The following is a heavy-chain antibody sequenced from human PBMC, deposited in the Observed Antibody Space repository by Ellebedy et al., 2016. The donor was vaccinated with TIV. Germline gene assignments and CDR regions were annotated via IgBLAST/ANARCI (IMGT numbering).Heavy chain of an antibody. D-gene: IGHD3-10*01. V-gene: IGHV3-53*01. J-gene: IGHJ4*02. CDR3: AREKSGSYYFDY. CDR1: GFTVSSNY. CDR2: IYTGGST. Sequence: GGSLRLSXAASGFTVSSNYMSWVRQAPGKGLEWVSVIYTGGSTYYVDSVKGRFIISRDNSKDTLYLQMNSLRAEDTAVYYCAREKSGSYYFDYWGQGTLVTVSS.